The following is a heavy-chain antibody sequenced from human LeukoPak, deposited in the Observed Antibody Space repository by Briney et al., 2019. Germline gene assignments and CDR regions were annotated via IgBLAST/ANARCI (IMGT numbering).Heavy chain of an antibody. CDR3: ARLGYCSGGSCSISVDY. D-gene: IGHD2-15*01. Sequence: KPSETLSLTCTVSGGSVSSSSYYWGWIRQPPGKGLEWIGSIYYSGSTYYNPSLKSRVTISVDTSKNQFSLKLGSVTAADTAVYYCARLGYCSGGSCSISVDYWGQGTLVTVSS. J-gene: IGHJ4*02. V-gene: IGHV4-39*01. CDR2: IYYSGST. CDR1: GGSVSSSSYY.